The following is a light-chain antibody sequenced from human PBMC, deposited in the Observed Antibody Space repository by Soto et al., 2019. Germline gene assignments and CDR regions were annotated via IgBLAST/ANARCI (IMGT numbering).Light chain of an antibody. CDR1: SSDVGGYNY. CDR2: EVS. CDR3: SSYTSSSTLV. Sequence: SALTQPASVSGSPGQSITISCTGTSSDVGGYNYVSWYQQHPGKAPKLMIYEVSDRPSGVSNRFSGSKSGNTASLTISGLQAEDEADYYCSSYTSSSTLVFGPGTKLTVL. J-gene: IGLJ1*01. V-gene: IGLV2-14*01.